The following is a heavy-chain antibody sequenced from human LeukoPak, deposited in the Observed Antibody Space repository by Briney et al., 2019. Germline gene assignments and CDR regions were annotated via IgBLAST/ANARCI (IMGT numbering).Heavy chain of an antibody. V-gene: IGHV3-64*01. CDR2: INTNGGTT. CDR1: GFTFSTFA. J-gene: IGHJ4*02. CDR3: ARDGVATNDY. Sequence: GGSLRLSCAASGFTFSTFAMQWVRQAPEKGLEYVSGINTNGGTTYYANSVKGRFTISRDNPKNTLYLQTGSLRVEDTAVYYCARDGVATNDYWGQGTLVTVSS. D-gene: IGHD5-24*01.